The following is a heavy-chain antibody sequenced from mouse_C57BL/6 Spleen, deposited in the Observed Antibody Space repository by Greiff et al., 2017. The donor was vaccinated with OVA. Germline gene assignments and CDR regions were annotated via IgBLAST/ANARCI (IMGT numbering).Heavy chain of an antibody. CDR3: TTATMPYDGVYYFEY. J-gene: IGHJ2*01. D-gene: IGHD2-1*01. CDR2: IDPENGDT. V-gene: IGHV14-4*01. Sequence: VQLQQSGAELVRPGASVKLSCTASGFNIKDDYMHWVKQRPEQGLEWIGWIDPENGDTEYASKFQGKATITADTSSNTAYLQLSSLTSEDTAVYYCTTATMPYDGVYYFEYWGQGTTLTVSS. CDR1: GFNIKDDY.